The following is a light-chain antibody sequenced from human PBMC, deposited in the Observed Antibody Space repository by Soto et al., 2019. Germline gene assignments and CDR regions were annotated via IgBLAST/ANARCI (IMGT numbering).Light chain of an antibody. Sequence: DILVTQSPSSLSAPVGDRVTITCRASQSVNTYLAWYQQKAGQAPKLLIYAASNLQSGIPSRFSGSGSGTEFTLTISSLQPDDFAPYYCQEYHSFSVTFCQGTKVDIK. CDR1: QSVNTY. J-gene: IGKJ1*01. CDR2: AAS. CDR3: QEYHSFSVT. V-gene: IGKV1-9*01.